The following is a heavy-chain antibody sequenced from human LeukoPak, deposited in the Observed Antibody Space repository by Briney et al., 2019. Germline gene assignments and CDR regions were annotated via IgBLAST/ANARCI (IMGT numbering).Heavy chain of an antibody. Sequence: SETLSLTCSVSGVSISSYYWSWIRQPPGKGLEWIGYIFYSGSTNYNPSLKSRVTISADASKNQFSLKLSSVTAADTAVYYCARGGYIYGSRGNWFDPWGQGTLVTVSP. CDR3: ARGGYIYGSRGNWFDP. V-gene: IGHV4-59*01. J-gene: IGHJ5*02. CDR2: IFYSGST. CDR1: GVSISSYY. D-gene: IGHD5-18*01.